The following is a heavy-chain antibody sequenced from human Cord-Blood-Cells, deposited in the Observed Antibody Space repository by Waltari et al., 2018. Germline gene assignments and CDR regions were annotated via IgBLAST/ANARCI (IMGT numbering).Heavy chain of an antibody. Sequence: QVQLVQSGAEVKKPGSSVKVSCKASGGTFSSYAISWVRQAPGQGLEWMGGTIPIFGTANYAQKFQGRVTITADESTSTAYMELSSLRSEDTAVYYCATEPGIAAAGYYYYMDVWGKGTTVTVSS. CDR2: TIPIFGTA. V-gene: IGHV1-69*01. D-gene: IGHD6-13*01. CDR1: GGTFSSYA. J-gene: IGHJ6*03. CDR3: ATEPGIAAAGYYYYMDV.